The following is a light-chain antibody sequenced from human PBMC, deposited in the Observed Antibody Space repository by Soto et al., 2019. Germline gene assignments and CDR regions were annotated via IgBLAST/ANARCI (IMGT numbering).Light chain of an antibody. CDR1: QSLSDSY. CDR2: GAS. CDR3: QQYGSSST. V-gene: IGKV3-20*01. Sequence: EVVLTQSPGTLSLSPGERATLSCRASQSLSDSYLAWYQHKPGQAPRLLIYGASNRATGIPDRFSGSESGTDFTLTISRLDPEDFAVYYCQQYGSSSTFGGGTKVEIK. J-gene: IGKJ4*01.